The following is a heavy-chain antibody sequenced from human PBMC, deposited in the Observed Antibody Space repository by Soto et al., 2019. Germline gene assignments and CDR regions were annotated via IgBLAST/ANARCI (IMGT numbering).Heavy chain of an antibody. V-gene: IGHV3-33*01. CDR2: IWYDGSNK. CDR3: ARDRQSTYYFDY. CDR1: GFTFSSYG. J-gene: IGHJ4*02. Sequence: GGSLRLSCAESGFTFSSYGMHWVRQAPGKGLEWVAVIWYDGSNKYYADSVKGRFTISRDNSKNTLYLQMNSLRAEDTAVYYCARDRQSTYYFDYWGQGTLVTAPQ. D-gene: IGHD1-26*01.